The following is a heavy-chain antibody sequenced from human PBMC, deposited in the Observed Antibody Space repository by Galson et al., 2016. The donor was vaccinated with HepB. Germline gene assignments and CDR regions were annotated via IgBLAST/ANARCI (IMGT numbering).Heavy chain of an antibody. CDR3: ARDSWDIVVVSPAMFTFDI. V-gene: IGHV3-7*01. CDR1: GFTFSSYW. J-gene: IGHJ3*02. D-gene: IGHD2-2*01. Sequence: SLRLSCAASGFTFSSYWMHWVRQAPGRGLEWVANIKQDGSEKYYLDSVKGRFTISRDNAKNSLSLQMNSLRVEDTAVYYCARDSWDIVVVSPAMFTFDIWGQGTMVTVSS. CDR2: IKQDGSEK.